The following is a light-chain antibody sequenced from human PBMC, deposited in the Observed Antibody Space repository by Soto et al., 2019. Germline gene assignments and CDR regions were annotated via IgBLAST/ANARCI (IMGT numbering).Light chain of an antibody. CDR1: QSISTY. CDR2: DAS. J-gene: IGKJ1*01. CDR3: QQSYMDPIT. V-gene: IGKV1-39*01. Sequence: DIPLTQSPSSLSASVGNRVAIXCRASQSISTYLNWYQKKPGKAPNLLIYDASRLQSGVPSRFSGSGGGTDFTLSISSVQPEDFATYFCQQSYMDPITFGQGTKVDIK.